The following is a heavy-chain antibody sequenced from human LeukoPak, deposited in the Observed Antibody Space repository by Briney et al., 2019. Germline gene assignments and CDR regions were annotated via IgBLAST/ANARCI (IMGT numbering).Heavy chain of an antibody. CDR1: GFTFSSYE. Sequence: PGGSLRLSCAASGFTFSSYEMNWVRQAPGKGLEWVSYISSGGNTIYYADSVKGRFTISRDNAKNSLYLQMNSLRAEDTAVYYCARVWDSSGWYWWFDPWGQGTLVTVSS. CDR3: ARVWDSSGWYWWFDP. D-gene: IGHD6-19*01. V-gene: IGHV3-48*03. CDR2: ISSGGNTI. J-gene: IGHJ5*02.